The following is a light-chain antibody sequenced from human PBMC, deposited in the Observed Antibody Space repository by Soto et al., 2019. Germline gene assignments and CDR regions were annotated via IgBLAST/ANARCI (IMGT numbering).Light chain of an antibody. Sequence: QSVLTQPRSVSGSPGQSVTISCTGTNSDVGAYNFVSWHQQQPGKAPKLILYDVNQRPSGVPDRLSGSKSDNTASLTISGLQTEDEADYYCCSYAGDYHLVFGGGTKVTVL. J-gene: IGLJ3*02. CDR3: CSYAGDYHLV. V-gene: IGLV2-11*01. CDR1: NSDVGAYNF. CDR2: DVN.